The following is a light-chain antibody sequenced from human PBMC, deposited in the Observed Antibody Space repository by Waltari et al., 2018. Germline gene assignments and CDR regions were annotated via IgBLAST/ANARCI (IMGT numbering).Light chain of an antibody. CDR3: QQYSDWPPWT. V-gene: IGKV3-15*01. J-gene: IGKJ1*01. Sequence: EIMMTQSPATLSLSPGERATLSCRASQRVGSNLAWYQQKLGQAPRLLMFAASTRAPDIPARFSGSGSGTDFTLTISGLQSEDFALYYCQQYSDWPPWTFGQGTKVEIK. CDR1: QRVGSN. CDR2: AAS.